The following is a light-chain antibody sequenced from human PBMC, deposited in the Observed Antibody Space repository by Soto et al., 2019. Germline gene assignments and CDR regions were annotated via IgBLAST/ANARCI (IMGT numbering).Light chain of an antibody. CDR3: QQYNNWPIT. J-gene: IGKJ5*01. CDR2: GAS. CDR1: QSISSR. Sequence: DIQMTQSPSTLSTSVGDRVTITCRASQSISSRLAWYQQKPGKAPKLLIYGASSLESGVPSRFSGSGSGTEFNLTISSLQSEDFAVYYCQQYNNWPITFGQGTRLEIK. V-gene: IGKV1-5*01.